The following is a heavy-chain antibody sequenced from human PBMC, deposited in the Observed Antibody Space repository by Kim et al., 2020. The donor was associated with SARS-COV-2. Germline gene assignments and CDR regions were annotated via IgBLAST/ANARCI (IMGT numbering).Heavy chain of an antibody. CDR3: ARIPVVVPTSAFWFDP. CDR1: GGSISSSSYY. D-gene: IGHD2-2*01. CDR2: IYYSGST. Sequence: SETLSLTCTVSGGSISSSSYYWGWIRQPPGKGLEWIGSIYYSGSTYYNPSLKSRVTISVDTSKNQFSLKLSSVTAADTAVYYCARIPVVVPTSAFWFDPWGQGTLVTVSS. J-gene: IGHJ5*02. V-gene: IGHV4-39*01.